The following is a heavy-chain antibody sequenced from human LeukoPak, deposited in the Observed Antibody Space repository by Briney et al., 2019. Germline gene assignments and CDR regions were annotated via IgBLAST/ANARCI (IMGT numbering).Heavy chain of an antibody. CDR3: AKDRISMVRSSDIDN. D-gene: IGHD3-10*01. CDR2: ITYDDFYK. V-gene: IGHV3-30*18. J-gene: IGHJ4*02. CDR1: GFTFRSYG. Sequence: GGSLRLSCAASGFTFRSYGMHWVRQAPGKGLEWVALITYDDFYKYYGDSVRGRFTISRDNSKNTLYLQMNSLRPEVTAVYYCAKDRISMVRSSDIDNWGQGTLVTVSS.